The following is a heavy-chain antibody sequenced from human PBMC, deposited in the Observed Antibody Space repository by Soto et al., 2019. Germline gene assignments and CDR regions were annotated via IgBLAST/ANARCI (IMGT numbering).Heavy chain of an antibody. CDR3: ARDSYYYDSSGYYSSSRLAFDI. CDR1: SRSISSGGYY. J-gene: IGHJ3*02. Sequence: SETLSLTCTVSSRSISSGGYYWSWIRQNPGKGLEWIGYIYYSGSTYYNPSLKSRVTISVDTSKNQFSLKLSSVTAADTAVYYCARDSYYYDSSGYYSSSRLAFDIWGQGTMVT. D-gene: IGHD3-22*01. V-gene: IGHV4-31*03. CDR2: IYYSGST.